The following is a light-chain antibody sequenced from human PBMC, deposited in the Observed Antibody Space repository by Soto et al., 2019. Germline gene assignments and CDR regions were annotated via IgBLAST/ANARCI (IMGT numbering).Light chain of an antibody. CDR1: QSISSW. V-gene: IGKV1-5*01. CDR2: DAS. J-gene: IGKJ1*01. Sequence: DIQMTQSPSTLSASVGDRVTITCRASQSISSWLAWYPQKPWKAPKLLIYDASSLESGVPSRFSGSGSGTEFTRPVSGPQPADVPTSCSYQYNSYSQTFGHGTKVQIK. CDR3: YQYNSYSQT.